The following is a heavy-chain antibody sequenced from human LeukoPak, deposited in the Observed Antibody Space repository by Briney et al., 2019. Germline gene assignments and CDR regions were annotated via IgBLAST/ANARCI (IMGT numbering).Heavy chain of an antibody. J-gene: IGHJ3*02. V-gene: IGHV4-30-4*01. CDR2: IYYSGST. CDR3: ARVLGYYYDSSGSWAFDI. CDR1: GGSLSSYY. Sequence: SETLSLTCTVSGGSLSSYYWSWIRPPPGKGLEWIGYIYYSGSTYYNPSLKSRATISVDTSKNQFSLKLSSVTAADTAVYYCARVLGYYYDSSGSWAFDIWGQGTMVTVSS. D-gene: IGHD3-22*01.